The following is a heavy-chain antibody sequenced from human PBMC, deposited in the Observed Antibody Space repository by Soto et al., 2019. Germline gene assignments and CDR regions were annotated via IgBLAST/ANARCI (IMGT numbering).Heavy chain of an antibody. V-gene: IGHV1-69*02. D-gene: IGHD4-17*01. CDR2: IIPILGIA. Sequence: QVQLVQSGAEVKKPGSSVKVSCKASGGTFSSYTISWVRQAPGQGLEWMGRIIPILGIANYAQKFQGRVTITXXKXTXXAYMELSSLRSEDTAVYYCASKEPSYGGNPEWLDYWGQGTLVTVSS. CDR3: ASKEPSYGGNPEWLDY. J-gene: IGHJ4*02. CDR1: GGTFSSYT.